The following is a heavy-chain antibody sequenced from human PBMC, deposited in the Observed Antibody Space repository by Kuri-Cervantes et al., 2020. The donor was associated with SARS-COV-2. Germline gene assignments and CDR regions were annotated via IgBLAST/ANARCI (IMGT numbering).Heavy chain of an antibody. J-gene: IGHJ6*02. D-gene: IGHD3-10*01. CDR1: EFNFRYYG. Sequence: GESLKISCVASEFNFRYYGMYWVRQAPGKGLEWVAHISYDGRDIHFRESVKGRFTVSRDNSKNTLYLQMNSQRLEDTGVYFCAKPGSVRGIIREDHYGLDVWGQGTTVTVSS. CDR3: AKPGSVRGIIREDHYGLDV. CDR2: ISYDGRDI. V-gene: IGHV3-30*18.